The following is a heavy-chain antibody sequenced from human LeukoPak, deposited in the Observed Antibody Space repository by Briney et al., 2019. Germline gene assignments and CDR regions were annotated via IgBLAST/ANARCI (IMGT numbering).Heavy chain of an antibody. CDR2: IYYSGST. CDR1: GGSISSGGYY. Sequence: PSETLSLTCTVSGGSISSGGYYWSSIRQHPGKGLEWIGYIYYSGSTYYNPSLKSRVTISVDTSKNQFSLKLSSVTAADTAVYYCASLSLGYCSSTSCYTNLYYYYGMDVWGQGTTVTVSS. J-gene: IGHJ6*02. CDR3: ASLSLGYCSSTSCYTNLYYYYGMDV. V-gene: IGHV4-31*03. D-gene: IGHD2-2*02.